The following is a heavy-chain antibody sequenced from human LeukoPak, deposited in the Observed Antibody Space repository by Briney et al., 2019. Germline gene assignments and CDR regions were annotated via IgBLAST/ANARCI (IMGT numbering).Heavy chain of an antibody. V-gene: IGHV4-39*07. CDR3: ARGGSAWSWYLGL. Sequence: SETLSLTCTVSGGSISSSSYYWGWIRQPPGKGLEWIGSIYYSGSTNYNPSLESRVTLSVDTSKNQFSMTLSSVTAADTAVYYCARGGSAWSWYLGLWGRGTLITVSS. CDR1: GGSISSSSYY. D-gene: IGHD6-19*01. J-gene: IGHJ2*01. CDR2: IYYSGST.